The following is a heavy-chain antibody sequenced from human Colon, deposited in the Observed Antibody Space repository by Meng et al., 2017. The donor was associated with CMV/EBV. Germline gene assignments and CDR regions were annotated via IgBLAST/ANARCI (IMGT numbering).Heavy chain of an antibody. V-gene: IGHV4-4*02. D-gene: IGHD1-14*01. CDR2: IYHSGTT. CDR3: ARSRNRADLSD. J-gene: IGHJ4*02. CDR1: DSSISRSTW. Sequence: CAFSDSSISRSTWWRWVRQPPGKALEWIGEIYHSGTTNYNPSLRSRVTISVDKSMDQFSLKLTSVTAADTAVYYCARSRNRADLSDWGQGTLVTVSS.